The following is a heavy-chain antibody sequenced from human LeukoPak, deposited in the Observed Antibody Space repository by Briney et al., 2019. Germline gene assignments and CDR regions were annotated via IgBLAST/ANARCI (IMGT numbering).Heavy chain of an antibody. J-gene: IGHJ2*01. CDR2: SSM. V-gene: IGHV3-48*03. CDR3: ARARDKGTANWYFDL. D-gene: IGHD2-8*02. Sequence: GGSLRLSCAAAGFSFARSEMNWVRQAPGKGLEWISSSSMYYADSVKGRFTISRENAKQTLYLQMNSLRPEDTAVYYCARARDKGTANWYFDLSGPSTLVTVSS. CDR1: GFSFARSE.